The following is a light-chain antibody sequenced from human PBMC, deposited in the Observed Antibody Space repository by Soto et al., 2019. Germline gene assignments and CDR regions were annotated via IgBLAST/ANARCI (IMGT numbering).Light chain of an antibody. Sequence: DIQMTQSPSTLSVSVGDRVTITCRASQSISSWLAWYQQKPGKAPKLLIYDASSLESGVPSRFSGSGSGTEFTLTISSLQPDDFATYYCQQRSNWPPVTLGGGTKVDIK. CDR2: DAS. CDR3: QQRSNWPPVT. V-gene: IGKV1-5*01. CDR1: QSISSW. J-gene: IGKJ4*01.